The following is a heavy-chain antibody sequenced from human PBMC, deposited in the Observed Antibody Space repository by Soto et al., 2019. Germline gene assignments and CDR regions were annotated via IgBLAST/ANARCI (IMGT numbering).Heavy chain of an antibody. CDR1: GFTFSSYA. CDR2: ISYDGSNK. Sequence: GGSLRLSCAASGFTFSSYAMHWVRQAPGKGLEWVAVISYDGSNKYYADSVKGRFTISRDNSKNTLYLQMNSLRAEDTAVYYCARGLGRIAVADWGQGTLVTVSS. V-gene: IGHV3-30-3*01. J-gene: IGHJ4*02. D-gene: IGHD6-19*01. CDR3: ARGLGRIAVAD.